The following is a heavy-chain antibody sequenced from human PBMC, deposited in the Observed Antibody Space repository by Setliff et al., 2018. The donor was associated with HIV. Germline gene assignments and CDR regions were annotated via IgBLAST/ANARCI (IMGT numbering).Heavy chain of an antibody. CDR3: ARAEGDAYNSLPYFDS. D-gene: IGHD1-1*01. V-gene: IGHV4-59*01. Sequence: SETLSLTCTVPGGSMSRFYWTWIRQPPGKGLEWIGFVYSTGSINYSPSFRGRLTISLDTSENQFSLHLTSVTAADTAVYYCARAEGDAYNSLPYFDSWGPGALLTVSS. CDR2: VYSTGSI. J-gene: IGHJ4*02. CDR1: GGSMSRFY.